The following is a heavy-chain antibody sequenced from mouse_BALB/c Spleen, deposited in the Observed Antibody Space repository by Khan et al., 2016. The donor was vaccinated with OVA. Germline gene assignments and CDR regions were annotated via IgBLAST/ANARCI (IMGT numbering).Heavy chain of an antibody. J-gene: IGHJ3*01. Sequence: EVELVESGGGLVKPGGSLKLSCAASGFTFTNYAMSWVRPTPEKRLEWVASISSGGTTYYPDSVKGRFTISRDNARLSPELQMSSLRSEDTAMYYCARDYWFVYWGQGTLVTVSA. CDR1: GFTFTNYA. CDR3: ARDYWFVY. V-gene: IGHV5-6-5*01. CDR2: ISSGGTT.